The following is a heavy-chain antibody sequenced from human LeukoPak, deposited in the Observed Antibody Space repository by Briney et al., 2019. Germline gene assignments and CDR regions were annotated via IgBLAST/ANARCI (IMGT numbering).Heavy chain of an antibody. V-gene: IGHV1-2*02. J-gene: IGHJ6*02. D-gene: IGHD3-10*01. CDR1: GYTFTGYY. CDR2: SNPNSGGT. CDR3: AREMVRGAAGYYYYYGMDV. Sequence: ASVKVSCKASGYTFTGYYMHWGRQAPRQGLEWMGWSNPNSGGTNYAQKFQGRVTMTRDTSIRTAYMELSRLRSDDTAVYYCAREMVRGAAGYYYYYGMDVWGQGTTVTVSS.